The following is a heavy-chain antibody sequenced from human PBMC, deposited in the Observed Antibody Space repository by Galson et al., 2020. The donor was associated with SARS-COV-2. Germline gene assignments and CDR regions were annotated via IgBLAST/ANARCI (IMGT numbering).Heavy chain of an antibody. J-gene: IGHJ4*02. CDR3: ARETYDSSGYYYDY. CDR1: GGSVSSDRYY. V-gene: IGHV4-61*01. CDR2: VSYGGGS. Sequence: SETLSLTCTASGGSVSSDRYYWSWIRQPPGKGLEWIGYVSYGGGSSYNPSLKSRVTISVDTSKNQFSLKVSSVTAADTALYYCARETYDSSGYYYDYWGQGTLVTVSS. D-gene: IGHD3-22*01.